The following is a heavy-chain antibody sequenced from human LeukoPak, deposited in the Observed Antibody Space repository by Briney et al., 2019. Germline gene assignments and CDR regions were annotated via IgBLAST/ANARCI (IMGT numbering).Heavy chain of an antibody. J-gene: IGHJ6*03. V-gene: IGHV3-48*03. CDR2: ISSSGSTI. Sequence: GGSLRLSCAASGFTFSSYEMNWVRQAPGKGLEGVSYISSSGSTIYYADSVKGRFTISRDNAKNSLYLQMNSLRAEDTAVYYCARSSSSWYERYYYMDVWGKGTTVTVSS. D-gene: IGHD6-13*01. CDR1: GFTFSSYE. CDR3: ARSSSSWYERYYYMDV.